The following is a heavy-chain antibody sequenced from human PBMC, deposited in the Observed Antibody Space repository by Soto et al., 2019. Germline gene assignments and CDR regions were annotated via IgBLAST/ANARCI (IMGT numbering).Heavy chain of an antibody. V-gene: IGHV1-3*01. CDR1: GYTFTSYA. Sequence: ASVKVSCKASGYTFTSYAMHWVRQAPGQRLEWMGWINAGNGNTKYSQKFQGRVTITRDTSASTAYMELSSLRSEDTAVYYCARDGGIAAAGTEYYFDYWGQGTLVTVSS. CDR3: ARDGGIAAAGTEYYFDY. D-gene: IGHD6-13*01. CDR2: INAGNGNT. J-gene: IGHJ4*02.